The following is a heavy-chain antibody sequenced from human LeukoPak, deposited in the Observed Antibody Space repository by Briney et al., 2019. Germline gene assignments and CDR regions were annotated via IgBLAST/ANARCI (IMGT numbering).Heavy chain of an antibody. V-gene: IGHV3-48*03. CDR1: GFTFSRYE. CDR2: ISSSGTTI. D-gene: IGHD4-17*01. J-gene: IGHJ4*02. Sequence: PGGSLRLSCAASGFTFSRYEMNWVRQAPGKGLEWVSYISSSGTTIYYADSVKGRFTISRDNAKNSLFLLMNSLRPEDTAVYYCAPYGDFFDYCGQGTLVTVSS. CDR3: APYGDFFDY.